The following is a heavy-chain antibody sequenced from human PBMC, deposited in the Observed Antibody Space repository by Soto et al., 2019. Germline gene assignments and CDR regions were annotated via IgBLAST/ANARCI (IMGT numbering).Heavy chain of an antibody. D-gene: IGHD3-3*01. CDR3: ARLTSGLYYDFWSGYGYYGMDV. J-gene: IGHJ6*02. CDR2: IYYSGST. V-gene: IGHV4-59*01. Sequence: SETLSLTCTVSGGSISSYYWSWIRQPPGKGLEWIGYIYYSGSTNYNPSLKSRVTISVDTSKNQFSLKLSSVTAADTAVYYCARLTSGLYYDFWSGYGYYGMDVRGQGTTVTVSS. CDR1: GGSISSYY.